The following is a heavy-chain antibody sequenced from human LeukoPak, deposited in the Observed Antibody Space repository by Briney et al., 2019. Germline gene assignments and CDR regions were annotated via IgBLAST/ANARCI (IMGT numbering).Heavy chain of an antibody. CDR2: ISGSGGST. D-gene: IGHD4-11*01. CDR1: GFTFSSYA. V-gene: IGHV3-23*01. Sequence: PGGSLRLSCAASGFTFSSYAMSWVRQAPGKGLEWVSAISGSGGSTYYADSVKGRFTISRDNSKNTLYLQMNSLRAEDTAVYYCATDPDYSDYYYYYYMDVWAKGPRSPSP. CDR3: ATDPDYSDYYYYYYMDV. J-gene: IGHJ6*03.